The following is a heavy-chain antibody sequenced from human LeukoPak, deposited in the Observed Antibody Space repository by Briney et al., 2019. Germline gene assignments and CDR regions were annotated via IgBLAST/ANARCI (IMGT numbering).Heavy chain of an antibody. J-gene: IGHJ6*02. CDR3: ARCGTPNNYYYPGMDV. CDR1: GFTFSDYC. Sequence: GGSLRLSCAASGFTFSDYCMSWIRQAPGKGLAWVSYISVSSTYTHYADSVKGRFTISRDNAQNSLYLQMDSLRAEDTAVYYCARCGTPNNYYYPGMDVWGQGTTVTVSS. D-gene: IGHD1-26*01. V-gene: IGHV3-11*03. CDR2: ISVSSTYT.